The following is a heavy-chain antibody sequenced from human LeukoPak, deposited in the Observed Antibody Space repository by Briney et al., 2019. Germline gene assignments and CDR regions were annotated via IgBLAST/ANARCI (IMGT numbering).Heavy chain of an antibody. Sequence: ASVKVSCKASGYTFTTYYMHWVRQAPGQGLEWMGILNPSSGSTSYAQRFQGRVTMTRDTSTSTFYMELRSLKSEDTAVYYCARDGEYYDSSGSYFDYWGQGTAVTVSS. V-gene: IGHV1-46*01. J-gene: IGHJ4*02. CDR1: GYTFTTYY. D-gene: IGHD3-22*01. CDR2: LNPSSGST. CDR3: ARDGEYYDSSGSYFDY.